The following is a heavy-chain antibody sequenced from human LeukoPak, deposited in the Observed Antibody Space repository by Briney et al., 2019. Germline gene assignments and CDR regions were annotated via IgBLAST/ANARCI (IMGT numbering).Heavy chain of an antibody. D-gene: IGHD5-18*01. CDR1: GFTFTNYN. J-gene: IGHJ5*02. V-gene: IGHV1-18*01. Sequence: ASVKVSCKASGFTFTNYNMHWVRQAPGQGLEWMGWISAYNGNTNYAQKFQGRGTMTTDTSTSTAYMELRSLRSDDTAVYYCARGGNSYPNDHWGQGTLVTVSS. CDR3: ARGGNSYPNDH. CDR2: ISAYNGNT.